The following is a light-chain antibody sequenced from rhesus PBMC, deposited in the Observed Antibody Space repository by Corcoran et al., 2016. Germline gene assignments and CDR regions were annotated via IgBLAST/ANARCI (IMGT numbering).Light chain of an antibody. CDR2: AST. CDR3: QQYKGYPLT. CDR1: QGISIH. J-gene: IGKJ4*01. Sequence: DIQMIQSPSSLSASVGDTVTITCRASQGISIHFKWFQQKPGKAPKLLIYASTTLQSGVPPRFSGSGSGTDFTLTISSLQPEGFATYYWQQYKGYPLTFGGGTKVEIK. V-gene: IGKV1-28*02.